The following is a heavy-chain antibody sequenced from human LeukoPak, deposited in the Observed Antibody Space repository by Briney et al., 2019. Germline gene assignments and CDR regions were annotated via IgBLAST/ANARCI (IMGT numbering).Heavy chain of an antibody. Sequence: GGSLRLSCAASGFTFSSFNMNWVRQAPGKGLVWVSRINSDGSSTNYADSVKGRLTISRDNAKNTLYLQMNSLRAEDTAVYYCARSVYDSSGYYRVLEYWGQGTLVTVSS. CDR3: ARSVYDSSGYYRVLEY. V-gene: IGHV3-74*01. CDR2: INSDGSST. D-gene: IGHD3-22*01. J-gene: IGHJ4*02. CDR1: GFTFSSFN.